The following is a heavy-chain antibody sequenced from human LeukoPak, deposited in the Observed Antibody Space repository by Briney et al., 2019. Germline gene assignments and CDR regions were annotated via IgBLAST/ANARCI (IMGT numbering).Heavy chain of an antibody. Sequence: SQTLSLTCAVCGGSISSGGYSWSWIRQPPGKGLKWIGYIYHSGSTYYNPSLKNRVTISVDRSKNQFSLKLSSVTAADTAVYYCARFVVGSSGYDYWGQGTLVTVSS. D-gene: IGHD3-22*01. V-gene: IGHV4-30-2*01. CDR2: IYHSGST. CDR3: ARFVVGSSGYDY. J-gene: IGHJ4*02. CDR1: GGSISSGGYS.